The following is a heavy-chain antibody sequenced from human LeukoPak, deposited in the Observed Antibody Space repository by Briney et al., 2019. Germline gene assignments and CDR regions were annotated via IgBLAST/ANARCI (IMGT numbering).Heavy chain of an antibody. J-gene: IGHJ4*02. CDR1: GFTFSNAW. Sequence: PGGSLRLSCAASGFTFSNAWMSWVRQAPGKGLEWVSAISGSGGSTYYADSVKGRFTISRDNSKNTLYLQMNSLRAEDTAVYYCAKRGLGMITFGGVPFDYWGQGTLVTVSS. CDR3: AKRGLGMITFGGVPFDY. D-gene: IGHD3-16*01. V-gene: IGHV3-23*01. CDR2: ISGSGGST.